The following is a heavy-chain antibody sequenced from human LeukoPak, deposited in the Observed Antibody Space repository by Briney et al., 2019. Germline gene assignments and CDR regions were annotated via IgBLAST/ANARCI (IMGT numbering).Heavy chain of an antibody. CDR3: ARGDY. CDR2: IKEDGSEI. J-gene: IGHJ4*02. V-gene: IGHV3-7*01. CDR1: GFTFRRYS. Sequence: PGGSLRLSCVASGFTFRRYSMSWARQAPGKGLEWVANIKEDGSEIYYVDSVKGRFTISRDNAKNSLYLQMNSLRAEDTAVYYCARGDYWGQGTLVTVSS.